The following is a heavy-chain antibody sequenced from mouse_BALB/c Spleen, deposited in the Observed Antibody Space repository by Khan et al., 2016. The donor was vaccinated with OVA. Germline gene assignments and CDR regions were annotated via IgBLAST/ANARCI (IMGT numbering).Heavy chain of an antibody. Sequence: EVKLEESGGGLVQPGGSMKLSCVASGFTFSNFWMNWVRQSPEKGLEWVAEIRLKSNNYATHYAESVKGRFTISRDDSKSSVYRQMNNLRAEDTGIYYGSRPGGYYAWFAYRGQGTLVTVSA. CDR2: IRLKSNNYAT. CDR3: SRPGGYYAWFAY. D-gene: IGHD2-3*01. V-gene: IGHV6-6*02. CDR1: GFTFSNFW. J-gene: IGHJ3*01.